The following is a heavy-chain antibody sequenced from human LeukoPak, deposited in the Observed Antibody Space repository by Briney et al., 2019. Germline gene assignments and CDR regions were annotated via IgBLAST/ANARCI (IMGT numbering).Heavy chain of an antibody. Sequence: AQTLTLTCSVSGVSITSGSYYWGWIRQSAGKGLEWIGRVHSSGDIYHNAAFRSRAAVSGDASKNQFSLQLNSVTAADTAVYYCARGASPKDAVFFDYWGQGALITVSS. CDR1: GVSITSGSYY. D-gene: IGHD3-16*01. J-gene: IGHJ4*02. CDR3: ARGASPKDAVFFDY. CDR2: VHSSGDI. V-gene: IGHV4-61*02.